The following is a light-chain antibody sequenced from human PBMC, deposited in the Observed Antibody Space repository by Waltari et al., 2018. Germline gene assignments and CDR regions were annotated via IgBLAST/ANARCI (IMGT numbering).Light chain of an antibody. CDR1: SSNIGAGYD. Sequence: QSVLTQPPSVSGAPGQWVTISCTGSSSNIGAGYDLPWYQQPPGTAPKLLIYVNNRRPSGVPDRFSGSRSPTSASLAITGLQPEDEADYYCQSFDISLNGWVFGGGTKVTVL. CDR2: VNN. V-gene: IGLV1-40*01. J-gene: IGLJ3*02. CDR3: QSFDISLNGWV.